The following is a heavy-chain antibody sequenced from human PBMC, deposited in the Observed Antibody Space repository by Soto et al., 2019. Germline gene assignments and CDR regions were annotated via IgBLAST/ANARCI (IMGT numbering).Heavy chain of an antibody. V-gene: IGHV3-23*01. CDR1: GFTFRSYA. D-gene: IGHD6-13*01. J-gene: IGHJ4*02. CDR2: ISGSGGST. CDR3: ASGSSMWDY. Sequence: GGSLRLSGVAGGFTFRSYAMGWVRQAPGNGLEWVSAISGSGGSTYYADSVKGRFTISSDNSKNTPYLQINSLRAEHTAVYDSASGSSMWDYSRQGTLDTGPS.